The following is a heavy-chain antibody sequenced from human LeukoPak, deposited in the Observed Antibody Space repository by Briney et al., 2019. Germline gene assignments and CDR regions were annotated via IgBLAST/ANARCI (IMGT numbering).Heavy chain of an antibody. CDR1: GGSISSYY. V-gene: IGHV4-59*01. D-gene: IGHD1-14*01. CDR2: IYYSGST. CDR3: ARDRTGSY. J-gene: IGHJ4*02. Sequence: PSETLSLTCTVSGGSISSYYWSWIRQPPGKGLEWIGYIYYSGSTNYNPSLKSRVTISVDTSKNQFSLKLSSVTVADTAVYYCARDRTGSYWGQGTLVTVSS.